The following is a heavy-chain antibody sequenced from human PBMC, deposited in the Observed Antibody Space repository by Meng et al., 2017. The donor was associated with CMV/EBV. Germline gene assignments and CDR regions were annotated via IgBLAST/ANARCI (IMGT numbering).Heavy chain of an antibody. Sequence: GGSLRLSCTASRLTFSNYAMHWVRQAPGKGLEWVAVISHDGENKDHADSVKGRFAISRDNRKSTLYLQMSSLRPEDTAVYYCATYRRAPEALLAYFNHWGLGTLVTVSS. V-gene: IGHV3-30*03. CDR2: ISHDGENK. J-gene: IGHJ1*01. CDR3: ATYRRAPEALLAYFNH. D-gene: IGHD2/OR15-2a*01. CDR1: RLTFSNYA.